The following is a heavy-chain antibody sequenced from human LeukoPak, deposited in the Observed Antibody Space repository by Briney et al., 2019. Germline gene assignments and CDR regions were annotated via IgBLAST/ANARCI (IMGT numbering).Heavy chain of an antibody. CDR1: GGSISSYY. Sequence: PSETLSLTCTVSGGSISSYYWSWIRQPPGKGLEWIGYIYYSGSTNYNPSLKSRVTISVDTSKNQFSLKLSSVTAADTAVYYCARRGYYGSGSSFDYWGQGTLVTVSS. CDR2: IYYSGST. D-gene: IGHD3-10*01. V-gene: IGHV4-59*08. J-gene: IGHJ4*02. CDR3: ARRGYYGSGSSFDY.